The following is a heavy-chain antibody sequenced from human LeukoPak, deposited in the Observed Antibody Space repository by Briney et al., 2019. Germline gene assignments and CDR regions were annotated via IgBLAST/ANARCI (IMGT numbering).Heavy chain of an antibody. CDR1: RFTFNNYA. V-gene: IGHV3-23*01. CDR3: ANRVGATYFDY. J-gene: IGHJ4*02. D-gene: IGHD1-26*01. Sequence: GGSLRLSCAASRFTFNNYAMTWVRQAPGKGLEWVSTISGSGDSTYFGDSVKGRSTISRDNSKNTLYLQMNSLRAEDTAVYYCANRVGATYFDYWGQGTLVTVSS. CDR2: ISGSGDST.